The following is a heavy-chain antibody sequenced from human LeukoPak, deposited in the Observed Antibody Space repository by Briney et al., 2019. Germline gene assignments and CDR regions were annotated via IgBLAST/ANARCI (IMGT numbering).Heavy chain of an antibody. CDR2: IVEDGGET. V-gene: IGHV3-7*01. CDR1: GFTFSSYW. J-gene: IGHJ4*02. CDR3: ARDPTRRFDL. Sequence: GGSLRLSCATSGFTFSSYWMTWVRQAPGKGLEWVASIVEDGGETYYLDSVKGRFTFSRDNAKNSLYLQMNSLGGEDTAVYYCARDPTRRFDLWGQGTLVTVSS.